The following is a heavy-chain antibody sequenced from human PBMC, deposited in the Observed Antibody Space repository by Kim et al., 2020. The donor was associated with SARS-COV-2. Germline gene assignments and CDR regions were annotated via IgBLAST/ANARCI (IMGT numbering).Heavy chain of an antibody. D-gene: IGHD3-22*01. CDR3: ARDYRDSSGYYYAD. Sequence: PSLKSRVTISVDTSKNQFSLKLGSVTAADTAVYYCARDYRDSSGYYYADWGQGTLVTVSS. J-gene: IGHJ4*02. V-gene: IGHV4-59*01.